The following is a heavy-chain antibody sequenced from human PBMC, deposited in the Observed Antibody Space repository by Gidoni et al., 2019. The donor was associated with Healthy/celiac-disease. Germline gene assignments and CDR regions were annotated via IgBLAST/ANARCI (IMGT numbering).Heavy chain of an antibody. V-gene: IGHV4-39*07. D-gene: IGHD7-27*01. J-gene: IGHJ4*02. CDR3: ARDQTGDRSLGY. Sequence: QLQLQESGPGLVKPSETLSLTCTVSGGSISSSSYYWGWIRQPPGKGLEWIGSIYYSGSTYYNPSLKSRVTISVDTSKNQFSLKLSSVTAADTAVYYCARDQTGDRSLGYWGQGTLVTVSS. CDR2: IYYSGST. CDR1: GGSISSSSYY.